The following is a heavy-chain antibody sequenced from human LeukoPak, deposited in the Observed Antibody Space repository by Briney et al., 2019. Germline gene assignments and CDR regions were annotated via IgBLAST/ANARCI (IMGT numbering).Heavy chain of an antibody. CDR2: IYSDGST. CDR1: GLSVSSNY. D-gene: IGHD1-26*01. V-gene: IGHV3-53*01. J-gene: IGHJ3*02. CDR3: ARELREHGVFDI. Sequence: GGSLRLSCAASGLSVSSNYMSWVRQAPGKGLEWVSEIYSDGSTYNAASVKGRFSISRDNSKNTVYLQMNSLRADDTAVYYCARELREHGVFDIWGQGTMVTVSS.